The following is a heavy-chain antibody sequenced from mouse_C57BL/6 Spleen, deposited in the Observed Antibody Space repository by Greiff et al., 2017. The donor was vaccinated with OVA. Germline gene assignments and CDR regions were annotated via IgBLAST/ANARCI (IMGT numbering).Heavy chain of an antibody. D-gene: IGHD2-2*01. CDR3: ARRREDVYDGDYFDY. V-gene: IGHV1-66*01. CDR2: IYPGSGNT. CDR1: GYSFTSYY. J-gene: IGHJ2*01. Sequence: VQLQQSGPELVKPGASVKISCKASGYSFTSYYIHWVKQRPGQGLEWIGWIYPGSGNTKYNEKFKGKATLTADKSSSTADMQLSSLTSEDAAVYYCARRREDVYDGDYFDYWGQGTTLTVSS.